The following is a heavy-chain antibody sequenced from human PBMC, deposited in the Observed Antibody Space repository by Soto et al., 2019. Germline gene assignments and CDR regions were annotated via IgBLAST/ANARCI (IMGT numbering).Heavy chain of an antibody. Sequence: GSLRLSCADSGFTFSNYGMHWVRQAPGKGLDWVAAISYDGSNKYYADSVEGRFTISRDNSKSTVYLQMNSLRAEDTAIYYCAKDTYYYDSSGYYVFDYWGQGALVTVSS. V-gene: IGHV3-30*18. CDR2: ISYDGSNK. CDR1: GFTFSNYG. D-gene: IGHD3-22*01. J-gene: IGHJ4*02. CDR3: AKDTYYYDSSGYYVFDY.